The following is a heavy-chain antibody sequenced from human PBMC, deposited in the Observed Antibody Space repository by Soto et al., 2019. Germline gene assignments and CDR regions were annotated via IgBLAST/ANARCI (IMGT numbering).Heavy chain of an antibody. J-gene: IGHJ1*01. Sequence: SETLSLTCTVSGGSISNYYWSWIRQPPGKGLEWIGYIYYSGSTKYNPSLKSRVTISVDTSKNQFSLKLSSVTAADTAVYYCARINYGGNGAEYFQHWGQGTLVTVS. CDR1: GGSISNYY. CDR3: ARINYGGNGAEYFQH. V-gene: IGHV4-59*01. D-gene: IGHD4-17*01. CDR2: IYYSGST.